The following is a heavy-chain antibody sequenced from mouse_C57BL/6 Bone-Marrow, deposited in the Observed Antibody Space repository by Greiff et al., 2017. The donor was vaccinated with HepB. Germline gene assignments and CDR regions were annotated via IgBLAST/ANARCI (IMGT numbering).Heavy chain of an antibody. J-gene: IGHJ3*01. CDR1: GFTFSDYG. CDR3: ARVGYYGGFAY. V-gene: IGHV5-15*01. CDR2: ISNLAYSI. D-gene: IGHD2-3*01. Sequence: DVMLVESGGGLVQPGGSLKLSCAASGFTFSDYGMAWVRQAPRKGPEWVAFISNLAYSIYYADTVTGRFTISRENAKNTLYLAMSSLRSEDTAMYYCARVGYYGGFAYWGQGTLVTVSA.